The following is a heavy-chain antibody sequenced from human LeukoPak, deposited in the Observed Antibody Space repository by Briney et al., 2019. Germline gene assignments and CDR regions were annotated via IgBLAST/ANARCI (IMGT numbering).Heavy chain of an antibody. CDR2: VHLSGAT. V-gene: IGHV4-4*02. Sequence: PSGTLSLTCAGSGGSITTTNWWSWVRQPPGKGLEWIGEVHLSGATNYNLSLESRVSMSIDKSKNHLSLEVTSVTAADTAIYYCTRESGAFSPFGFWGQGTLVTVSS. CDR1: GGSITTTNW. D-gene: IGHD1-26*01. CDR3: TRESGAFSPFGF. J-gene: IGHJ4*02.